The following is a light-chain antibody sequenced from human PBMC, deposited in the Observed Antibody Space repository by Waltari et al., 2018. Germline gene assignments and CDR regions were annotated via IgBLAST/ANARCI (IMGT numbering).Light chain of an antibody. Sequence: DIQMTQSPSSLSVSVGDRVTITCRASQSISDWLAWYQQKPGKAPILLIYKASILKSGVPSRFSGSGSGTQFTLTISSLQPGDFATYYCQQYNTYSSFGQGTKLEIE. CDR1: QSISDW. V-gene: IGKV1-5*03. CDR2: KAS. J-gene: IGKJ2*01. CDR3: QQYNTYSS.